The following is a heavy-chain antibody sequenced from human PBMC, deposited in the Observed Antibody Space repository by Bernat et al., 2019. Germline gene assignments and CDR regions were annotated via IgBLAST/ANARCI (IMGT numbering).Heavy chain of an antibody. CDR3: ARGGYDFWSGYFR. Sequence: QVQLVESGGGVVQPGRSLRLSCAASGFTFSSYGMHWVRQAPGKGLEWVAVISYDGSNKYYADSVKGRFTISRDNSKNTLYLQMNSLRAEDTAVYYCARGGYDFWSGYFRWGQGTLVTVSS. CDR2: ISYDGSNK. V-gene: IGHV3-30*03. CDR1: GFTFSSYG. D-gene: IGHD3-3*01. J-gene: IGHJ4*02.